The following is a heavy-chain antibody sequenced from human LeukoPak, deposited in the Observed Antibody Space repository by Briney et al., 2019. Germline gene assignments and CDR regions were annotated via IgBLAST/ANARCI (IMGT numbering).Heavy chain of an antibody. Sequence: ASVKVSCKASGGTFSSYAISWVRQAPGQGLEWMGGIIPIFGTANYAQKFQGRVTITADESTSTAYMELSSLRSEDTAVYYCARGELQYTDDHYFDYWGQGTLVTVSS. D-gene: IGHD3-9*01. CDR1: GGTFSSYA. V-gene: IGHV1-69*13. J-gene: IGHJ4*02. CDR2: IIPIFGTA. CDR3: ARGELQYTDDHYFDY.